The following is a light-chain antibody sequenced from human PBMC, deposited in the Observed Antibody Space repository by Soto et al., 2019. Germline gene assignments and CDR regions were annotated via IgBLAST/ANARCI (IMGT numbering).Light chain of an antibody. Sequence: DIQMTQSPSTVSASVGDRVTITCRASQPISSWLAWFRQRPGKAPELLIYAASTLHSGVPSRFSDSGSGTDFALTISGLQPEDFATYYCQQASSFPHTFGQGTRVDIK. V-gene: IGKV1-12*01. J-gene: IGKJ2*01. CDR3: QQASSFPHT. CDR1: QPISSW. CDR2: AAS.